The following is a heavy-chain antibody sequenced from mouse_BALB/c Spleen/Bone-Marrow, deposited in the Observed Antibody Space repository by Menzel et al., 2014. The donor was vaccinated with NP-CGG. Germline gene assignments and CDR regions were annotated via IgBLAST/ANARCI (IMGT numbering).Heavy chain of an antibody. J-gene: IGHJ3*01. V-gene: IGHV1-4*02. CDR3: AREARTGAWFTY. Sequence: VKLMESGAELARPGASVKMSCKASGYTFTSYTIQWVNQRPGQGLEWIGYINPSSGYTDYNQKFKDKTTLTADKSSNTAYMQLTSLTSEDSAVYSCAREARTGAWFTYWGQGTLVTVSA. D-gene: IGHD4-1*01. CDR1: GYTFTSYT. CDR2: INPSSGYT.